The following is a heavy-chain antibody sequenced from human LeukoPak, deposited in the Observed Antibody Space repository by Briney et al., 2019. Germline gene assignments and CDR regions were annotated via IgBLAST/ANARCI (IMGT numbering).Heavy chain of an antibody. CDR2: ISGGSSFT. V-gene: IGHV3-21*01. J-gene: IGHJ4*02. CDR1: GFTFSRHG. CDR3: ARAGNLDN. D-gene: IGHD4-23*01. Sequence: PGGSLRLSCVASGFTFSRHGLNWVRQAPGKGLEWVSYISGGSSFTYYVDSVKARFTISRDNAKNSLNLQMNSLRAEDTAVYYCARAGNLDNWGQGTLVTVSS.